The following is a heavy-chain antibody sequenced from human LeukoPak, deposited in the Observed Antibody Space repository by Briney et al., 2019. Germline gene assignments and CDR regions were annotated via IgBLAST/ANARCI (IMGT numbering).Heavy chain of an antibody. Sequence: GGSLRLSCAASGFTFSSYAMSWVRQAPGKGLEWVSAISGSGGSTYYADSVKGRFTISRDNSKNTLYLQMNSLRAGDTVVYYCAKDAYYDSSGYYSSWGQGTLVTVSS. D-gene: IGHD3-22*01. V-gene: IGHV3-23*01. CDR3: AKDAYYDSSGYYSS. CDR1: GFTFSSYA. J-gene: IGHJ4*02. CDR2: ISGSGGST.